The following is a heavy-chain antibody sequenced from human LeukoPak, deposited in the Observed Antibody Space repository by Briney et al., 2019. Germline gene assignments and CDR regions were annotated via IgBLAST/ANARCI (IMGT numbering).Heavy chain of an antibody. CDR1: GYTFTGYY. D-gene: IGHD3-22*01. CDR3: ARVPLSYYYDSSGYQD. V-gene: IGHV1-2*02. CDR2: INPNSGDT. Sequence: ASVKVSCKASGYTFTGYYIHWVRQAPGQGLEWMGWINPNSGDTNYAQKFQGRVSMTGDTSISTAYMELSRLRSDDTAVYYCARVPLSYYYDSSGYQDWGQGTLVTVSS. J-gene: IGHJ4*02.